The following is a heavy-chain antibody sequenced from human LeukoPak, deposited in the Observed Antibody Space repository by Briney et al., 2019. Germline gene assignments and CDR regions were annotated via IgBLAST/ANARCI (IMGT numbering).Heavy chain of an antibody. Sequence: ASVKVSCKAPGYTFPGYYMHWVRQAPGQGLEWMGWINPNSGGTNYAQKFQGRVTMTRDTSISTAYMELSRLRSDDTAVYYCAREHSSSSGKVFDYWGQGTLVTVSS. CDR3: AREHSSSSGKVFDY. CDR1: GYTFPGYY. V-gene: IGHV1-2*02. CDR2: INPNSGGT. D-gene: IGHD6-6*01. J-gene: IGHJ4*02.